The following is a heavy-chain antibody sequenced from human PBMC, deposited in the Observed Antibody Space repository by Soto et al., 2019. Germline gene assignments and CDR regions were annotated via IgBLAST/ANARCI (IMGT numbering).Heavy chain of an antibody. Sequence: QVQLVQSGAEVKKPGSSVKVSCKASGGTFSSYTISWVRQAPGQGLEWMGRIIPILGIANYAQKFQGRVTITADKSTSTAYMELSSLRSEDTAVYYCAREEGYDSSGYYRYYFDYWGQGTLVTVSS. D-gene: IGHD3-22*01. CDR2: IIPILGIA. V-gene: IGHV1-69*08. J-gene: IGHJ4*02. CDR3: AREEGYDSSGYYRYYFDY. CDR1: GGTFSSYT.